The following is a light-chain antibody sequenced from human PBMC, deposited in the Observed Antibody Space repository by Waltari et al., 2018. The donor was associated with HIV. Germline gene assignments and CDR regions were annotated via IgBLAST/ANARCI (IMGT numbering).Light chain of an antibody. CDR2: AAS. CDR1: QGTSSW. V-gene: IGKV1-12*01. J-gene: IGKJ5*01. Sequence: DIQMTQSPSSVSASVGDRVAITCRASQGTSSWLAWYHQKPGKAPRLLIYAASNLQSGVPSRFSGSGSGTDFTLTINSLQPEDFATYYCQQANSFPITFGQGTRLEIK. CDR3: QQANSFPIT.